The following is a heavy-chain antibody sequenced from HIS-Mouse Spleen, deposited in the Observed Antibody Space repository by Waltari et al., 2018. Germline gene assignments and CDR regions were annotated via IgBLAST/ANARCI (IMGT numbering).Heavy chain of an antibody. V-gene: IGHV3-30-3*01. Sequence: QGQPVELGGGGVQSGRPLALCCARAGCPFSSCAIHRGRQAPGKGLEWVAVISYDGSNKYYADSVKGRFTISRDNSKNTLYLQMNSLRAEDTAVYYCARVNGIAVAGTDAFDIWGQGTMVTVSS. D-gene: IGHD6-19*01. CDR1: GCPFSSCA. CDR3: ARVNGIAVAGTDAFDI. J-gene: IGHJ3*02. CDR2: ISYDGSNK.